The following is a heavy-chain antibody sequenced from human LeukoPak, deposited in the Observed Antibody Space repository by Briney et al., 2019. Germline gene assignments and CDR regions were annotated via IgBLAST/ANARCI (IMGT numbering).Heavy chain of an antibody. CDR1: GGSISTSSDY. J-gene: IGHJ4*02. V-gene: IGHV4-39*01. D-gene: IGHD5-24*01. CDR2: IYHTGST. CDR3: ARQADFALVEMATIMFDY. Sequence: SETLSLTCTVSGGSISTSSDYWGWIRQPPGKGLEWIGSIYHTGSTYYNPSLKSRVNISVDTSKNQFSLKLNSVTAADTAVYYCARQADFALVEMATIMFDYWGQGTLVTVSS.